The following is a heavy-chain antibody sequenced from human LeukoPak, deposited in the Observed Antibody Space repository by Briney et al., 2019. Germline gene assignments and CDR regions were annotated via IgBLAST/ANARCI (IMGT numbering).Heavy chain of an antibody. CDR3: AKGYETYYYDSSGYSYFDY. D-gene: IGHD3-22*01. V-gene: IGHV3-23*01. CDR2: ISGSGGST. CDR1: GFTFSSYV. J-gene: IGHJ4*02. Sequence: GGSLRLSCAASGFTFSSYVMSWVRQAPGKGLEWVSAISGSGGSTYYADSVKGRFTISRDNSKNTLYLQMNSLRAEDTAVYYCAKGYETYYYDSSGYSYFDYWGQGTLVTVSS.